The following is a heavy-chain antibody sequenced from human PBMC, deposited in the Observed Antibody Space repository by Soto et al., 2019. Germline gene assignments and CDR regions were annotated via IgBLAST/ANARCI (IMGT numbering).Heavy chain of an antibody. J-gene: IGHJ3*02. CDR3: ARLPYYDSPPVTFDI. CDR1: GGSIASSLNY. D-gene: IGHD3-22*01. V-gene: IGHV4-39*01. Sequence: SETLSLTCTVSGGSIASSLNYWGWVRQPPGKGLEWIGSIYSSVTTYSNPSLKSRVTLSADTSKNQSFLRLSSVTAADTAIYYCARLPYYDSPPVTFDIWGQGTVVTVSS. CDR2: IYSSVTT.